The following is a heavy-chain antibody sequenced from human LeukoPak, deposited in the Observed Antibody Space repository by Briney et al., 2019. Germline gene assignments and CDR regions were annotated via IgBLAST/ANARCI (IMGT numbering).Heavy chain of an antibody. D-gene: IGHD2-21*01. CDR1: GDSISDYY. V-gene: IGHV4-4*07. CDR2: FYASGSP. CDR3: ARGYCSGADCYWAY. J-gene: IGHJ4*02. Sequence: SETLSLTCNVSGDSISDYYWSWIRQPAGKGLEWIGHFYASGSPNYNPSLMTRVTMSVDTSKNQFSLRLTSVTAADTAVYYCARGYCSGADCYWAYWGQGTLVTVSA.